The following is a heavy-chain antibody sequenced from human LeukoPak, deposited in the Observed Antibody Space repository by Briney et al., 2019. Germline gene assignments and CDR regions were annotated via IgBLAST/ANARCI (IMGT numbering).Heavy chain of an antibody. V-gene: IGHV1-69*13. CDR1: GGTFSSYA. Sequence: ASVKVSCKASGGTFSSYAISWVRQAPGQGLEWMGGIIPIFGTANYAQKFQGRVTITADESMSTAYMELSSLRSEDTAVYYCARDRVRGSSWYYFDYWGQGTLVTVSS. CDR3: ARDRVRGSSWYYFDY. D-gene: IGHD6-13*01. CDR2: IIPIFGTA. J-gene: IGHJ4*02.